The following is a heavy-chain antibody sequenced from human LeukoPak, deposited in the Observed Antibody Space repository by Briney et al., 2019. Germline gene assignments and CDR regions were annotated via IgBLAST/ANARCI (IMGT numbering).Heavy chain of an antibody. J-gene: IGHJ6*02. Sequence: GGSLRLSCAASGFTFSSYAMTWVRQAPGGGLEWISAISGSTNTPYYADSVKGRFTISRDNSKNTPYLQMISLRADDTAVYYCAKSGEVLRTTYHGMDVWGQGTTVTVSS. D-gene: IGHD2/OR15-2a*01. CDR2: ISGSTNTP. CDR3: AKSGEVLRTTYHGMDV. CDR1: GFTFSSYA. V-gene: IGHV3-23*01.